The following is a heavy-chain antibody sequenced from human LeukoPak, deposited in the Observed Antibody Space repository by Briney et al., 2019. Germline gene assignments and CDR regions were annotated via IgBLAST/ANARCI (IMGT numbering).Heavy chain of an antibody. Sequence: ASVKVSCKASGYTLTGYYMHWVRQAHGQGLEWMGWINPNSGGTNYAQKFQGRVTMTRDTSISTAYMELSRLRSDDTAVYYCATYYDSSGYYYGHFQHWGQGTLVTVSS. J-gene: IGHJ1*01. D-gene: IGHD3-22*01. V-gene: IGHV1-2*02. CDR3: ATYYDSSGYYYGHFQH. CDR1: GYTLTGYY. CDR2: INPNSGGT.